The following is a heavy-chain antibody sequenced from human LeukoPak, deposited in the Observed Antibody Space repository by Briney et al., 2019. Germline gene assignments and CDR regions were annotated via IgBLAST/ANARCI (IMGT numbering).Heavy chain of an antibody. D-gene: IGHD6-13*01. J-gene: IGHJ4*02. CDR3: ARDRGAAAGILFDY. Sequence: PSETLSLTCTVSGGSISSSSYYWGCIRQPPGKGLEWIGSIYYSGSTYYNPSLKSRVTISVDTSKNQFSLKLSSVTAADTAVYYCARDRGAAAGILFDYWGQGTLVTVSS. CDR1: GGSISSSSYY. V-gene: IGHV4-39*07. CDR2: IYYSGST.